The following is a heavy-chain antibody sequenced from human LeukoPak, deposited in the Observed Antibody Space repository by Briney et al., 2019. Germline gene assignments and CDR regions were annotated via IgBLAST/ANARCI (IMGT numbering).Heavy chain of an antibody. CDR2: INHSGST. J-gene: IGHJ4*02. Sequence: PSETLSLTCAVYGGSFSGYYWSWIRQPPGKGLEWIGEINHSGSTNYNPSLKSRVTISVDTSKNQFSLKLSSVTAADTAVYYCARVLLEYQLPDYWGQGTLVTVSS. V-gene: IGHV4-34*01. CDR3: ARVLLEYQLPDY. D-gene: IGHD2-2*01. CDR1: GGSFSGYY.